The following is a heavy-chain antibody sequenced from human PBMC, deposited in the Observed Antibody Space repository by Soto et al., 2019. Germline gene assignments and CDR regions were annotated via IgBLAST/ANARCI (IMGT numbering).Heavy chain of an antibody. Sequence: QVQLVQSGAEVKKPGASVKVSCKASGYTFSSYAFSWVRQAPGQGLEWMGWISAYNGNTTNAKKFQGRVTMTTDTSTSTAYMELRSLRSDDTAVYYCARDVTPPDYWGQGTLVTVSS. CDR3: ARDVTPPDY. CDR2: ISAYNGNT. CDR1: GYTFSSYA. J-gene: IGHJ4*02. V-gene: IGHV1-18*01.